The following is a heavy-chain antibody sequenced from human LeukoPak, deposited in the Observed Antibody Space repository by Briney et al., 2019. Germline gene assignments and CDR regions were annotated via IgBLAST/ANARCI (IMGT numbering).Heavy chain of an antibody. CDR3: ARGISLRGCYFDY. Sequence: SETLSLTCTVSGGSISSGGYYWSWIRQHPGKGLEWIGYIYYSGSTYYNPSLKSRVTISVDTSKNQFSLKLSSVTAADTAVYYCARGISLRGCYFDYWGQGTLVTVSS. CDR2: IYYSGST. V-gene: IGHV4-31*03. J-gene: IGHJ4*02. D-gene: IGHD3-3*02. CDR1: GGSISSGGYY.